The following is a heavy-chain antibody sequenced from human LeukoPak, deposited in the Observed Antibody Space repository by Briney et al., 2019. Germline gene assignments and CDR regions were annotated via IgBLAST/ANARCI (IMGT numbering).Heavy chain of an antibody. CDR1: GFTFISDG. CDR3: AKRPSDYGDYVTYFDY. CDR2: ISDDGSNK. Sequence: GGSLRLSCAASGFTFISDGMHWVRQAPGKGLEWGGVISDDGSNKKYADSVKGRFTISRDNSKDTLYLQMNSLRDEDTAVYYCAKRPSDYGDYVTYFDYWGQGTLVTVSS. J-gene: IGHJ4*02. D-gene: IGHD4-17*01. V-gene: IGHV3-30*18.